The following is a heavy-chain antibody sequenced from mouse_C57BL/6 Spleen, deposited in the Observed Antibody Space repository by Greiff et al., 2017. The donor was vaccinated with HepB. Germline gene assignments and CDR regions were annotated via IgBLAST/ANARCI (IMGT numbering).Heavy chain of an antibody. D-gene: IGHD2-4*01. CDR2: IYPGDGDT. CDR3: ARRGYDYWFAY. V-gene: IGHV1-82*01. Sequence: VQLQHSGPELVKPGASVKISCKASGYAFSSSWMNWVKQRPGKGLEWIGRIYPGDGDTNYNGKFKGKATLTADKSSSTAYMQLSSLTSEDSAVYFCARRGYDYWFAYWGQGTLVTVSA. J-gene: IGHJ3*01. CDR1: GYAFSSSW.